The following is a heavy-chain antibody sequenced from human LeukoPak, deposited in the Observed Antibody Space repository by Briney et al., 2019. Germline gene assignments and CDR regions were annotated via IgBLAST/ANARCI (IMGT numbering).Heavy chain of an antibody. CDR3: ARDRYYYDSSGYYFYDY. D-gene: IGHD3-22*01. CDR1: GFTFSSYE. Sequence: QAGGSLRLSCAASGFTFSSYEMNWVRQAPGKGLEWVSYISSSGSTIYYADSVKGRFTISRDNAKNSLYLQMNSLRAEDTAVYYCARDRYYYDSSGYYFYDYWGQGTLVTVSS. J-gene: IGHJ4*02. V-gene: IGHV3-48*03. CDR2: ISSSGSTI.